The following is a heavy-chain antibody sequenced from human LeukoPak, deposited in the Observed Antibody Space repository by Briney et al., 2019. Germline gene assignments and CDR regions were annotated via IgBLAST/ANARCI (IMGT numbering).Heavy chain of an antibody. Sequence: GASVKVSCKPSGYTFTGYYMHWVRQAPGQGLEWMGIINPSGGDTSYAQKFQGRVTTTRDPSTSTVYMEVVSLRPEGTAVYYCARGCRVVPGVHNVGMTSYYNGMDVWGQGTTVTVSS. J-gene: IGHJ6*02. V-gene: IGHV1-46*01. CDR2: INPSGGDT. CDR3: ARGCRVVPGVHNVGMTSYYNGMDV. CDR1: GYTFTGYY. D-gene: IGHD2-2*01.